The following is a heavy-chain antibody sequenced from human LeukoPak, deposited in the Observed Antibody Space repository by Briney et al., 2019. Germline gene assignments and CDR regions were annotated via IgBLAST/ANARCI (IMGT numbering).Heavy chain of an antibody. J-gene: IGHJ4*02. CDR3: TRGAGWLIDY. CDR2: FHNSGTS. CDR1: GGSISSYY. V-gene: IGHV4-59*01. Sequence: SETLSLACAVSGGSISSYYWSWIRQPPGRGLEWIGYFHNSGTSTYNPSLKSRVTISADTSKNQFSLKLNSLTTADTAVYYCTRGAGWLIDYWGQGILVTVSS. D-gene: IGHD3-16*01.